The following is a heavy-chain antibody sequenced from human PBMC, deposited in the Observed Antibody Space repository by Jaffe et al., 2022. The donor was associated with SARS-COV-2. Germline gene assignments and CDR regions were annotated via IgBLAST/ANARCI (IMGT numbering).Heavy chain of an antibody. D-gene: IGHD3-10*01. CDR2: IKHDGSER. CDR1: GFTFSKFW. CDR3: ARDVSDVRGLDLDY. J-gene: IGHJ4*02. Sequence: EVQLVESGGGSVQPGGSLRLSCAASGFTFSKFWMTWVRQAPGKGLEWVANIKHDGSERNYVDSVRGRFTILRDNLKNSLYLQMNSLRVEDTAVYYCARDVSDVRGLDLDYWGQGTLVTVSP. V-gene: IGHV3-7*01.